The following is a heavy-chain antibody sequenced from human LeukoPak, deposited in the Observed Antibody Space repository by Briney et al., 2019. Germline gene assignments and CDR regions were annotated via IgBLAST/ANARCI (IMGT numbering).Heavy chain of an antibody. CDR3: ARDRKPDSSGYYYGY. CDR2: ISYDGSNK. J-gene: IGHJ4*02. CDR1: GFTFSSYA. V-gene: IGHV3-30*01. Sequence: GGSLRLSCAASGFTFSSYAMHWVRQAPGKGLEWVAVISYDGSNKYYADSVKGRFTISRDNSKNTLYLQMNSLRAEDTAVYYCARDRKPDSSGYYYGYRGQGTLVTVSS. D-gene: IGHD3-22*01.